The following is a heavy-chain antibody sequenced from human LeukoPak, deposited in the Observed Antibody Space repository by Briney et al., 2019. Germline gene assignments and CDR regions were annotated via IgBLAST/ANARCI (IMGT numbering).Heavy chain of an antibody. V-gene: IGHV3-74*01. Sequence: PGGSLRLSCAASGFTFSSYWMHWVRQAPGKELVWVSRINSDGSSTSYADSVKGRLTISRDNAKNTLYLQMNSLRVEDTAVYYCARGDGYAQRDWGQGTLVTVPS. CDR1: GFTFSSYW. D-gene: IGHD5-12*01. J-gene: IGHJ4*02. CDR3: ARGDGYAQRD. CDR2: INSDGSST.